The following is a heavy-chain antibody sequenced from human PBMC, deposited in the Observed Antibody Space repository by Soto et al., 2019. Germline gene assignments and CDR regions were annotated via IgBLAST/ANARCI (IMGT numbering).Heavy chain of an antibody. CDR1: GGSFSGYY. CDR2: ITHSGST. J-gene: IGHJ5*02. D-gene: IGHD3-10*01. CDR3: ARGGGFGFNWFDP. V-gene: IGHV4-34*01. Sequence: SETLSLTCAVYGGSFSGYYWSWIRQPPGKGLEWIGEITHSGSTNYNPSLKSRVTISVDTSKNQFSLKLSSVTAADTAVYYCARGGGFGFNWFDPWGQGTLVTVSS.